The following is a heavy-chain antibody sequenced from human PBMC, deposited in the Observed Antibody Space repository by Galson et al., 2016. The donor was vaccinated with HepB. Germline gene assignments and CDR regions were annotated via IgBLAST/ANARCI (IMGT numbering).Heavy chain of an antibody. J-gene: IGHJ3*02. CDR1: GYSFNNYA. CDR2: ISGYNGRA. Sequence: SVKVSCKASGYSFNNYAITWVRQAPGQGLQWMGWISGYNGRAMYAQEFQDRVTLTIDTSTTTASMEVNRLTSDDTAMYYCARDLATETTDAFDIWGQGTKVTVSS. D-gene: IGHD1-1*01. CDR3: ARDLATETTDAFDI. V-gene: IGHV1-18*01.